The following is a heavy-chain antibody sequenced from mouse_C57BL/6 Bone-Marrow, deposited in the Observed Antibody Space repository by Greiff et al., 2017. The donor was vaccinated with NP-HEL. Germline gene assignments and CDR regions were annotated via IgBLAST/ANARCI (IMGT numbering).Heavy chain of an antibody. D-gene: IGHD1-1*01. CDR3: ARHESYGSILYAMDY. CDR2: ISHGGGCT. Sequence: VAYISHGGGCTYYPDTVKGRFTISRDNANNTLYLQMSRLKSEDTAMYYCARHESYGSILYAMDYWGQGTSVTVSS. J-gene: IGHJ4*01. V-gene: IGHV5-12*01.